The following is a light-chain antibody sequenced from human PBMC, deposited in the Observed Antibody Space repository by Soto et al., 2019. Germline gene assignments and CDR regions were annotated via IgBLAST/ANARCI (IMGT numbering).Light chain of an antibody. CDR1: SSDVGGYNY. J-gene: IGLJ1*01. CDR2: DVS. Sequence: QSALTQPASVSGSPGQSITISCTGTSSDVGGYNYVSWYQQHPGKAPKLMIYDVSNRPSGVSNRFSGSKSGNTASLTFSGLQAEDEADYYCSSYTSSSTYVFGTGTKVTL. CDR3: SSYTSSSTYV. V-gene: IGLV2-14*01.